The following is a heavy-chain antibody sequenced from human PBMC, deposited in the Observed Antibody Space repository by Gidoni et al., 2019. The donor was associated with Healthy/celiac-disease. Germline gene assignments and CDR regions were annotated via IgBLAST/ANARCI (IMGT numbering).Heavy chain of an antibody. CDR1: GGSFSGYY. CDR2: INHSGST. CDR3: ARSHSYGGGRRFDY. J-gene: IGHJ4*02. V-gene: IGHV4-34*01. Sequence: QVQLQQWGAGLLKPSETLSLTCAVYGGSFSGYYWSWIRQPPGKGLEWIGEINHSGSTNYNPSLKSRVTISVDTSKNQFSLKLSSVTAADTAVYYCARSHSYGGGRRFDYWGQGTLVTVSS. D-gene: IGHD4-17*01.